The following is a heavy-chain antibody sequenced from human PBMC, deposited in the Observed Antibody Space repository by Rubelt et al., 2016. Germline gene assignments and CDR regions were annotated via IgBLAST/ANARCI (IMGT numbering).Heavy chain of an antibody. D-gene: IGHD3-22*01. V-gene: IGHV3-49*03. Sequence: EVQLVESGGGLVQPGRSLRLSCTASGFTFGDYAMSWFRQAPGKGLEWVGFIRSKAYGGTTEYAASVKGRFTISRDDSKSIAYLQMNSLKTEDTAVYYGTSPHYYDDSSGDQEEYFQDWGQGTLVTVSS. J-gene: IGHJ1*01. CDR1: GFTFGDYA. CDR3: TSPHYYDDSSGDQEEYFQD. CDR2: IRSKAYGGTT.